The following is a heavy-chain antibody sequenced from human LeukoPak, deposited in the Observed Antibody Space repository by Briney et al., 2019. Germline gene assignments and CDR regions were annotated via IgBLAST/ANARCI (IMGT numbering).Heavy chain of an antibody. J-gene: IGHJ4*02. Sequence: NSSETLSLTCAVYGGSFSGFYWSWIRQPPGKGLEWIGEINHSGSTNYNPSLKSRVTISVDTSKNQFSLKLSSVTAADTAVYYCARGRGDEGDTKRYFDYWGQGTLVTVSS. CDR1: GGSFSGFY. CDR2: INHSGST. V-gene: IGHV4-34*01. D-gene: IGHD2-21*02. CDR3: ARGRGDEGDTKRYFDY.